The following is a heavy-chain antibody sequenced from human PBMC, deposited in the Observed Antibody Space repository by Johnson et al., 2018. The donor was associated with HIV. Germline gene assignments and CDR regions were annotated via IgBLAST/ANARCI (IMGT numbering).Heavy chain of an antibody. J-gene: IGHJ3*02. D-gene: IGHD2-8*02. CDR1: GFTFGGYG. V-gene: IGHV3-20*04. Sequence: VQLLESGGGVVRPGGSLRLSCAASGFTFGGYGMSWVRQAPGKGLEWVSGIYWNGGNTGYADSVKGRFTIARDNAKNSLYLQMNSRRAEDTALYSYAIVLRELAAVYAFDIWGQGTMVTVSS. CDR3: AIVLRELAAVYAFDI. CDR2: IYWNGGNT.